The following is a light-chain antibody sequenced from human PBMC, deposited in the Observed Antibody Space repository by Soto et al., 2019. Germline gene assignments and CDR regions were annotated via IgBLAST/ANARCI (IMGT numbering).Light chain of an antibody. CDR2: KAS. CDR1: QTISSW. V-gene: IGKV1-5*03. Sequence: DIQMTQSPSTLSGSVGDRVTITCLASQTISSWLAWYQQKPGKAPKLLIYKASTLKSGVPSRFSGSGSGTEFTLTISSLQPDDFATYYCQQYNSYSLITFGQGTRLEIK. CDR3: QQYNSYSLIT. J-gene: IGKJ5*01.